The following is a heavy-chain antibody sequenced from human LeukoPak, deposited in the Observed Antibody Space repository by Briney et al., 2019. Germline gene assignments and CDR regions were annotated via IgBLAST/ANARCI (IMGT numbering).Heavy chain of an antibody. J-gene: IGHJ4*02. Sequence: GGSLRLSCAASGFTFSSYGMSWVRQAPGKGLEWVSAISGSGGSTYYADSVKGRFTISRDNSKNTLYLQMNSLRAEDTAVYYCARDFRIIAAAGMYYFDYWGQGTLVTVSS. V-gene: IGHV3-23*01. CDR3: ARDFRIIAAAGMYYFDY. CDR2: ISGSGGST. CDR1: GFTFSSYG. D-gene: IGHD6-13*01.